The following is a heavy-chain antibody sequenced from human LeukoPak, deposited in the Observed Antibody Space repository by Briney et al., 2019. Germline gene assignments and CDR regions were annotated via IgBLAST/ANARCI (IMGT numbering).Heavy chain of an antibody. CDR3: ARTYCSSTSCYWADY. J-gene: IGHJ4*02. V-gene: IGHV1-18*01. Sequence: ASVKVSCKASGHTLTSNGISWVRQAPGQGLEWMGWISAYNGNTNYAQKLQGRVTMTTDTSTSTAYMELRSLRSDDTAVYYCARTYCSSTSCYWADYWGQGTLVTVSS. D-gene: IGHD2-2*01. CDR2: ISAYNGNT. CDR1: GHTLTSNG.